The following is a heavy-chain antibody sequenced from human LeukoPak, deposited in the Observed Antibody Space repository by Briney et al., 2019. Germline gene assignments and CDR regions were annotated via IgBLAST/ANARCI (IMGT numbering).Heavy chain of an antibody. D-gene: IGHD4/OR15-4a*01. CDR1: RDSLSGYS. Sequence: SETLSLTCTVSRDSLSGYSWSWIRQSPGGGLEWIGYTYYSGDTAYNPSLRSRVTMSVDTSKNQFSLQLRSMTTADTAVYYCVRGPYGASISKWFDPWGQGTQVIVSP. V-gene: IGHV4-59*01. CDR2: TYYSGDT. CDR3: VRGPYGASISKWFDP. J-gene: IGHJ5*02.